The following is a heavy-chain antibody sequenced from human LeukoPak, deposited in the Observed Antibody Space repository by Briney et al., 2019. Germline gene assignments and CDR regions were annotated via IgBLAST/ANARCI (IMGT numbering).Heavy chain of an antibody. J-gene: IGHJ6*02. CDR1: GYTFTLYG. Sequence: AAVKVSCKASGYTFTLYGISWVRQAPGQGLEWMGWIRAYNGNTNYAEKLQGRVTMTTETSTRTAYMELRSLRTDDTAVYYCARDVPYYDGSGSYFYGMDVWGQGATVTVSS. CDR3: ARDVPYYDGSGSYFYGMDV. CDR2: IRAYNGNT. D-gene: IGHD3-10*01. V-gene: IGHV1-18*01.